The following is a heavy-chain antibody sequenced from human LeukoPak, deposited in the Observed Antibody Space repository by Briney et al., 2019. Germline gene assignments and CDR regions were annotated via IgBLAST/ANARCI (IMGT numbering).Heavy chain of an antibody. D-gene: IGHD3-22*01. CDR3: ASNYYDSSGWPAIYYYYYMDV. J-gene: IGHJ6*03. CDR2: INPNSGGT. CDR1: GYTFTGYY. V-gene: IGHV1-2*02. Sequence: GASVKVSCKASGYTFTGYYMHWVRQAPGQGLEWMGWINPNSGGTNYAQKFQGRVTMTRDTSISTAYMELSRLRSDDTAVYYCASNYYDSSGWPAIYYYYYMDVWGKGTTVTVSS.